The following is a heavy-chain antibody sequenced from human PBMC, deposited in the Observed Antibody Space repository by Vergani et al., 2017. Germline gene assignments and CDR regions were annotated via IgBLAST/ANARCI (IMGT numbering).Heavy chain of an antibody. CDR3: ASDTHSGQRADR. V-gene: IGHV4-59*11. Sequence: QVQLQESGPGLVKSSETLSLTCSVSFDSIRNLYCNWIRQPPGKGLEWIGSIHYSENTNYNPSLKTLVTISVETSKNQFALTLPAVTAADTAVYYCASDTHSGQRADRWVQGILVTVTS. J-gene: IGHJ5*02. CDR2: IHYSENT. CDR1: FDSIRNLY. D-gene: IGHD6-19*01.